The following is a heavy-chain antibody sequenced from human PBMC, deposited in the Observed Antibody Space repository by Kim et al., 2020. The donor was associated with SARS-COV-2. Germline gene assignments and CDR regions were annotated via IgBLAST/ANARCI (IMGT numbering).Heavy chain of an antibody. CDR2: MYRTGNA. V-gene: IGHV4-4*07. CDR1: GDSIGANY. Sequence: SETLSLTCTVSGDSIGANYWSWIRQAAGGGLEWIGRMYRTGNAHYNPSLRSRVTMSVDTPNKQFSLRLPSVTAAATAVYYWSRFACYYFNYMVFCGKGT. CDR3: SRFACYYFNYMVF. J-gene: IGHJ6*03.